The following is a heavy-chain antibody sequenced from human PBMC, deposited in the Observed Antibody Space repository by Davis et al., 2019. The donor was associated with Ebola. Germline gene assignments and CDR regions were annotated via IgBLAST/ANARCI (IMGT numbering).Heavy chain of an antibody. D-gene: IGHD6-13*01. CDR2: IDWDDDK. CDR3: ARIWAAVPRTINYYYYYGMDV. V-gene: IGHV2-70*01. Sequence: SGPTLVKPTQTLTLTCTFSGFSLSTSGMCVSWIRQPPGKALEWLALIDWDDDKYYSTSLKTRLTISKDTSKNQVVLTMTNMDPVDTATYYCARIWAAVPRTINYYYYYGMDVWGQGTTVTVSS. CDR1: GFSLSTSGMC. J-gene: IGHJ6*02.